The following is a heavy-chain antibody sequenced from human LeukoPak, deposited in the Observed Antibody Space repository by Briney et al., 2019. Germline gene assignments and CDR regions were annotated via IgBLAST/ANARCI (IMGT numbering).Heavy chain of an antibody. D-gene: IGHD3-10*01. CDR2: IKQDGSEM. J-gene: IGHJ4*02. CDR1: GFTLSAYW. Sequence: GGSLRLSCAASGFTLSAYWMNWVRQAPGKGLEWVANIKQDGSEMYYGDSVKGRFTISRDNAKNSLYLQMNSLRVEDTAVYYCARGVNYFDIWGQGALVTASS. CDR3: ARGVNYFDI. V-gene: IGHV3-7*01.